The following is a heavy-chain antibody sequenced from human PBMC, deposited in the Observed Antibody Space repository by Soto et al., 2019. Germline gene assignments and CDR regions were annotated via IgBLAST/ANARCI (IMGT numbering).Heavy chain of an antibody. CDR1: GFTFDDYA. D-gene: IGHD2-15*01. CDR2: ISWNSGSI. J-gene: IGHJ1*01. Sequence: GGSLRLSCAASGFTFDDYAMHWVRQAPGKGLEWVSGISWNSGSIGYADSVKGRFTISRDNAKNSLYLQMNSLRAEDTALYYCAKAPRGNCSGGSCQPGDFQHWGQGTLVTVSS. V-gene: IGHV3-9*01. CDR3: AKAPRGNCSGGSCQPGDFQH.